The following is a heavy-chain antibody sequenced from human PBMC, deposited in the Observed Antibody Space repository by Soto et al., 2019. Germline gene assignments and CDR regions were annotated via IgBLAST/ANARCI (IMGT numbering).Heavy chain of an antibody. CDR1: GGSISSGGYY. CDR2: ISYSGST. D-gene: IGHD1-1*01. Sequence: SETLSLTCTVSGGSISSGGYYWSWIRQHPGKGLEWIGYISYSGSTYYNPSLKSRVTISVDTSKNQFSLMLTSVSAADTAVYYCAREERDFGAFDIWGQGTIVTVSS. V-gene: IGHV4-31*03. CDR3: AREERDFGAFDI. J-gene: IGHJ3*02.